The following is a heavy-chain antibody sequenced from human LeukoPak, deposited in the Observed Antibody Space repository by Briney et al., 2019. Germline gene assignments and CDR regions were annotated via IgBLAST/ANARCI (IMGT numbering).Heavy chain of an antibody. Sequence: GGSLRLSCAASGFTFSSYAMHWVRQAPGKGLEWVAVISYDGSDKLYADSVKGRFTISRDNSKNTLYLQMNSLRAEDTAVYYCAHRVSGPAYWGQGTLVTVSS. CDR2: ISYDGSDK. D-gene: IGHD6-13*01. V-gene: IGHV3-30-3*01. J-gene: IGHJ4*02. CDR3: AHRVSGPAY. CDR1: GFTFSSYA.